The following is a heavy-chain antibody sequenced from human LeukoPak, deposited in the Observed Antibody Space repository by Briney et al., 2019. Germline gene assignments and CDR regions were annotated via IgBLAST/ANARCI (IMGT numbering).Heavy chain of an antibody. V-gene: IGHV3-21*01. CDR1: EFTFSSYS. CDR3: ARDAIAAAGLDV. CDR2: ISTSNSYT. J-gene: IGHJ6*02. Sequence: GGSLRLSCAAFEFTFSSYSMTWVRQAPGKGLEWVSSISTSNSYTYYADSVKGRFTISRDNAKNSLYLQMNSLRADDTAVYYCARDAIAAAGLDVWGQGTTVTVSS. D-gene: IGHD6-13*01.